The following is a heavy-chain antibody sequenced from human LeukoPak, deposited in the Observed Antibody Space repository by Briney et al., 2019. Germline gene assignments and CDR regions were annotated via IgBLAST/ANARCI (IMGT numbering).Heavy chain of an antibody. CDR2: IKQDGSEK. Sequence: GGSLRLSCAASGFTFSSYWMSWVRQAPGKGLEWVANIKQDGSEKYYVDSVKGRFTISRDNAKNSLYLQMNRLRVEDTAVYYCARSPPLWNGDAFDIWGQGTMVTVSS. V-gene: IGHV3-7*01. CDR3: ARSPPLWNGDAFDI. D-gene: IGHD1-1*01. J-gene: IGHJ3*02. CDR1: GFTFSSYW.